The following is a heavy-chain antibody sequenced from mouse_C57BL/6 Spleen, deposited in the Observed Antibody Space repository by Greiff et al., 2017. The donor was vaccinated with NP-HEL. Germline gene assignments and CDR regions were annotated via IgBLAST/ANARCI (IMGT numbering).Heavy chain of an antibody. CDR3: ARASYGSKYYFDY. CDR1: GFTFSDYG. CDR2: ISSGSSTI. D-gene: IGHD1-1*01. V-gene: IGHV5-17*01. J-gene: IGHJ2*01. Sequence: EVKLVESGGGLVKPGGSLKLSCAASGFTFSDYGMHWVRQAPEKGLEWVAYISSGSSTIYYADPVQGRFTISRDNAKNTLFLQMSSLGSEDTAMYYCARASYGSKYYFDYWGQGTTLTVSS.